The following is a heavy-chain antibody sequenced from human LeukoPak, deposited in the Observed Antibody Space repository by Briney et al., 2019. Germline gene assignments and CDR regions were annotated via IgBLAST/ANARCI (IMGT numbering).Heavy chain of an antibody. J-gene: IGHJ4*02. CDR1: GFSFSTYN. Sequence: GGSLRLSCEASGFSFSTYNMNWVRQAPGKGLEWVSYISSSSSTIYYADSVKGRFTISRDNAKNSLYLQMNSLRDEDTAVYYCARSDYDSRGHFDYWGQRTLVTVSS. V-gene: IGHV3-48*02. CDR3: ARSDYDSRGHFDY. CDR2: ISSSSSTI. D-gene: IGHD3-22*01.